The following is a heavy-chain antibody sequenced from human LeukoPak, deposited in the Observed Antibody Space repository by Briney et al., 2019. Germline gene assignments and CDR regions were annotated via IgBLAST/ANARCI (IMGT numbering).Heavy chain of an antibody. CDR3: GVYGGDWRFDF. CDR2: ITYRGSG. J-gene: IGHJ4*02. Sequence: SETLSLTCAVYNGFDSYYMTIVRQPPGKGLEWVGEITYRGSGNYNPSLKGRATISINVSQRQFPLSLRSVTAADTATYYCGVYGGDWRFDFWGQGTPITVSS. CDR1: NGFDSYY. V-gene: IGHV4-34*01. D-gene: IGHD2-21*02.